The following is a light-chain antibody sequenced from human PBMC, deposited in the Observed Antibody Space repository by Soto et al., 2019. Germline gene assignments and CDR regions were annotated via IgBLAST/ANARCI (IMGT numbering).Light chain of an antibody. CDR3: QQHDNSPWM. CDR1: QGINNF. J-gene: IGKJ1*01. V-gene: IGKV1-27*01. Sequence: DIQMTQSPSSLSASVGDRVTITCRASQGINNFLAWYQQRPGKVPKLLIYGASTLQSGVPSRFSGSGSGTDFTLTISRLEPEDFAVYYCQQHDNSPWMFGQGTKVDIK. CDR2: GAS.